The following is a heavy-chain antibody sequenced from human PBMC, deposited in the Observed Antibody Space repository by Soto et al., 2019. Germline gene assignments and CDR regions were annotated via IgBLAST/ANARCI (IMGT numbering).Heavy chain of an antibody. D-gene: IGHD6-19*01. V-gene: IGHV1-8*01. CDR1: GYTFTSYD. Sequence: QVQLVQSGAEVKKPGASVKVSRKASGYTFTSYDINWGLQATGQGLEWMGWMNPNSGNTGYAQKFQGRVTITRNTSITTAYMELSSLRSEDTAVYSCARGLSGWDGTRRCDYWGQGLLVTVSS. CDR3: ARGLSGWDGTRRCDY. J-gene: IGHJ4*02. CDR2: MNPNSGNT.